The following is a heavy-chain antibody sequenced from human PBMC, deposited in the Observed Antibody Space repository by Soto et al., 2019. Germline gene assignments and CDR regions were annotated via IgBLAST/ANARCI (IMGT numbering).Heavy chain of an antibody. CDR2: INSDGSST. Sequence: GALRLSCAASGLSLSNYWMHWVRQVPGKGLMWVSRINSDGSSTVYADSVKGRFTISRDNAKSTLYLKMNSLTAEDTAVYYCARNPAPSGWYDYWGQGALVTVSS. D-gene: IGHD6-19*01. V-gene: IGHV3-74*01. CDR1: GLSLSNYW. J-gene: IGHJ4*02. CDR3: ARNPAPSGWYDY.